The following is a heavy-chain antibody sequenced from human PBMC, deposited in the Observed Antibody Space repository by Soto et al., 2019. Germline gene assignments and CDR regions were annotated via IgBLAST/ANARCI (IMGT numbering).Heavy chain of an antibody. Sequence: SVKVSCKASGYTFTGYYMHWVRQAPGQGLEWMGWINPNSGGTNYAQKFQGWVTMTRDTSISTAYMELSRLRSDDTAVYYCARDSSGRPYYYYGMDVWGQGTTVTVSS. CDR3: ARDSSGRPYYYYGMDV. J-gene: IGHJ6*02. CDR1: GYTFTGYY. V-gene: IGHV1-2*04. CDR2: INPNSGGT.